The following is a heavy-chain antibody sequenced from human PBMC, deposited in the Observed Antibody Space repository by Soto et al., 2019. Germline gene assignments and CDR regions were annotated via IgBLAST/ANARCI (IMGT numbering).Heavy chain of an antibody. CDR2: IDPNDSQT. D-gene: IGHD1-1*01. CDR1: GYSFSSSW. J-gene: IGHJ4*02. CDR3: ARHAGDSWKGDYFDY. Sequence: GESLKISCQASGYSFSSSWIGWVRQMPGKGLEWMGIIDPNDSQTIYSPSFQGQVTISADKSIDTAYLQWSSLKTSDTAMYYCARHAGDSWKGDYFDYWGQGALVTVSS. V-gene: IGHV5-51*01.